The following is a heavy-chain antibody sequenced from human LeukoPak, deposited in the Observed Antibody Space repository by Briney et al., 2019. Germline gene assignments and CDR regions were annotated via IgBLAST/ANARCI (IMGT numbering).Heavy chain of an antibody. Sequence: SGGSLRLSCAASGFTFSDYYMSWIRQAPGKGLEWVSYISSSGSTIYYADSVKGRFTISSDNAKNSLYLQMNSLRAEDTAVYYCARTPSSFWSGYGYFYYWGQGTLVTVSS. CDR1: GFTFSDYY. D-gene: IGHD3-3*01. J-gene: IGHJ4*02. V-gene: IGHV3-11*01. CDR3: ARTPSSFWSGYGYFYY. CDR2: ISSSGSTI.